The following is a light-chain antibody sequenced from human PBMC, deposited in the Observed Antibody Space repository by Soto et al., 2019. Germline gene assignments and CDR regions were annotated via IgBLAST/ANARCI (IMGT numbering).Light chain of an antibody. CDR3: QQSYSTPLT. J-gene: IGKJ4*01. Sequence: TQSPATLSLSPGERATLSCRASQSISSYLNWYQQKPGKAPKLLIYAASSLQSGVPSRFSGSGSGTDFTLTISSLQPEDFATYYCQQSYSTPLTFGGGTKVDI. V-gene: IGKV1-39*01. CDR1: QSISSY. CDR2: AAS.